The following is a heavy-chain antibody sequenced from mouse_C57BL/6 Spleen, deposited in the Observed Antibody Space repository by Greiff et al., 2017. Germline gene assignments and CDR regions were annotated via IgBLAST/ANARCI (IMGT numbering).Heavy chain of an antibody. Sequence: VQLQQSGAELARPGASVKMSCKASGYTFTSYTMLWVKQRPGQGLEWIGYINPSSGYTKYNQKFKDKATLTADKSSSTAYIQLSSLTSEDSAVYYCAREGNYYYDFAYWGQGTLVTVSA. CDR2: INPSSGYT. V-gene: IGHV1-4*01. D-gene: IGHD2-4*01. J-gene: IGHJ3*01. CDR1: GYTFTSYT. CDR3: AREGNYYYDFAY.